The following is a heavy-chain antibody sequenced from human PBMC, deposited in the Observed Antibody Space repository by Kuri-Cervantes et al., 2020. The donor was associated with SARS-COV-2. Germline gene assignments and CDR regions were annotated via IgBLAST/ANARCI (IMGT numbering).Heavy chain of an antibody. Sequence: SVKVSCKASGYTFTSYGISWVRQAPGQGLEWMGGIIPIFGTANYAQKFQGRVTITADESTSTAYMELSSLRGDDTAVYYCARDGGKHIVVDAFDIWGQGTMVTVSS. J-gene: IGHJ3*02. CDR1: GYTFTSYG. V-gene: IGHV1-69*13. CDR2: IIPIFGTA. D-gene: IGHD3-16*01. CDR3: ARDGGKHIVVDAFDI.